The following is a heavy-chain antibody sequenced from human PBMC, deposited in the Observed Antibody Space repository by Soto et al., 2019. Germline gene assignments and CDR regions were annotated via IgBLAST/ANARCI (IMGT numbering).Heavy chain of an antibody. V-gene: IGHV2-70*04. CDR1: GFSLSTSGMR. J-gene: IGHJ4*02. Sequence: SGPTLVHPTQTLTLTCTFSGFSLSTSGMRVSWIRQPPGKALEWLARIDWDDDKFYSTSLKTRLTISKDTSKNQVVLTMTNMDPVDTATYYCERTYAGGSYRPPPLSFDYWGPGTLVTVSS. CDR2: IDWDDDK. D-gene: IGHD1-26*01. CDR3: ERTYAGGSYRPPPLSFDY.